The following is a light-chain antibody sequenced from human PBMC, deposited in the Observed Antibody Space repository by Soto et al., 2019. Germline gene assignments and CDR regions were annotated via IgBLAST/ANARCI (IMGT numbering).Light chain of an antibody. V-gene: IGKV3-15*01. CDR1: QSISNS. CDR3: QQYNNWPPWT. J-gene: IGKJ1*01. CDR2: GAS. Sequence: EIVLTQSPGTLSLSPGERATLSCRASQSISNSLAWYQQKPGQAPRLLIYGASTRATGIPARFSGSGSGTEFTLTIGSLQSEDFAVYYCQQYNNWPPWTFGQGTKVDIK.